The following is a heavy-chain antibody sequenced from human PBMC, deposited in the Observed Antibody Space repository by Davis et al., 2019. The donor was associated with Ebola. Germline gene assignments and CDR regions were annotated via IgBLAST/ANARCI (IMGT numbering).Heavy chain of an antibody. CDR3: ADTNGFYYYYGMDV. CDR2: ISYDGSNK. J-gene: IGHJ6*02. V-gene: IGHV3-30-3*01. Sequence: GESLKISCAASGFTFSSYAMHWVRQAPGKGLEWVAVISYDGSNKYYAYSVKGRFTISRDNPKNTLYLQMNSLRAEDTAVYYCADTNGFYYYYGMDVWGQGTTVTVSS. CDR1: GFTFSSYA.